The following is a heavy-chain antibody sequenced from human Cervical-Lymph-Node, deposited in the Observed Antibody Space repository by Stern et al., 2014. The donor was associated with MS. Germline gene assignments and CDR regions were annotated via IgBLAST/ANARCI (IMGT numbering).Heavy chain of an antibody. Sequence: QDQLVQSGDEVKKPGASVKVSCKASGYTFTSYGISWVRQAPGQGLEWMGCISAYNGNTNYAHKLHVRVTMTTYTSTSTAYMELRSLRSDDTAVYYCARGLLGSENAFDIWGQGTMVTVSS. CDR1: GYTFTSYG. CDR2: ISAYNGNT. CDR3: ARGLLGSENAFDI. V-gene: IGHV1-18*01. J-gene: IGHJ3*02. D-gene: IGHD2-15*01.